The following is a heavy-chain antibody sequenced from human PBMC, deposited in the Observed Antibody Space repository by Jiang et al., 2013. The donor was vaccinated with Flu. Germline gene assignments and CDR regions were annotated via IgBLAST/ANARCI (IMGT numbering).Heavy chain of an antibody. V-gene: IGHV5-51*01. CDR2: IYPGDSDT. Sequence: WVRQMPGKGLEWMGIIYPGDSDTRYSPSFQGQVTISADKSISTAYLQWSSLKASDTAIYYCARQGNTAYSYAMDVWGQGTTVTVSS. CDR3: ARQGNTAYSYAMDV. D-gene: IGHD2-21*02. J-gene: IGHJ6*02.